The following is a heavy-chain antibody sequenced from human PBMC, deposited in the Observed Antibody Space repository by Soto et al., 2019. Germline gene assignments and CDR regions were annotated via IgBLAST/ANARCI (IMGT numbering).Heavy chain of an antibody. V-gene: IGHV3-21*01. J-gene: IGHJ4*02. CDR2: ISRSSSFI. CDR1: GFTFSTYS. CDR3: ARDMTSGTNDY. Sequence: GSLRLSCVASGFTFSTYSMNWVRQAPGKGLEWVSSISRSSSFIYYRNSVKGRFTISRDNAENSLYLQMNSLRAEDTAVYYCARDMTSGTNDYWGQGTLVTVSS. D-gene: IGHD1-7*01.